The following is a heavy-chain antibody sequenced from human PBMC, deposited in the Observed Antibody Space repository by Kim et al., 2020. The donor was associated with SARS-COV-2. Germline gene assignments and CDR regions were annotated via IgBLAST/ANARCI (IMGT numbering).Heavy chain of an antibody. CDR3: ARDFSDTSPFDY. D-gene: IGHD2-21*02. Sequence: GGSLRLSCAGSGFTFGGYTLHWVHQAPGNGLEWVTTISSYGTKTWYADSVKGRFTVSRDDSKRTLYLQMNSLRPEDTAVYFCARDFSDTSPFDYWGQGAVVTVSS. J-gene: IGHJ4*02. CDR1: GFTFGGYT. CDR2: ISSYGTKT. V-gene: IGHV3-30*04.